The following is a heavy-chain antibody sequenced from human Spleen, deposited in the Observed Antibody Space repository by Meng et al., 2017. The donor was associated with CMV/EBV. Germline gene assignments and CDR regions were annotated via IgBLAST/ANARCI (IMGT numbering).Heavy chain of an antibody. V-gene: IGHV3-21*01. CDR3: ARAARTYYGMDV. CDR1: GFTFSKYN. J-gene: IGHJ6*02. Sequence: GESLKISCAASGFTFSKYNMNWVRQAPGKGLEWVSSISSSSSYIYYADSVKGRFTISRDNAKNSLYLQMNSLRAEDTAVYYCARAARTYYGMDVWGQGTTVTVSS. CDR2: ISSSSSYI. D-gene: IGHD6-6*01.